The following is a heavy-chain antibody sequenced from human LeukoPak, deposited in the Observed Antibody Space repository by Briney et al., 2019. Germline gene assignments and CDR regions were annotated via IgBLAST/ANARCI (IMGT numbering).Heavy chain of an antibody. V-gene: IGHV4-39*01. J-gene: IGHJ4*02. CDR2: IYYSGST. D-gene: IGHD1-26*01. CDR1: GGSISSRSYY. Sequence: SETLSLTCTVSGGSISSRSYYWGWIRQPPGKGLEWIASIYYSGSTYHNPSLKSRVTISIDTSKNQFSVKLSSVTAADTAVYYCARLVGAATDPFDYWGQGTLVTVSS. CDR3: ARLVGAATDPFDY.